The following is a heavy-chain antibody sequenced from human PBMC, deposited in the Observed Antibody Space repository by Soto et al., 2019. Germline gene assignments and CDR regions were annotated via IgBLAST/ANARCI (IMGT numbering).Heavy chain of an antibody. CDR3: ATHHGRSGWYAFDI. J-gene: IGHJ3*02. D-gene: IGHD6-19*01. CDR2: IYYSGST. CDR1: GGSISSGDYY. Sequence: QVQLQESGPGLVKPSQTLSLTCTVSGGSISSGDYYWSWIRQPPGKGLEWIGYIYYSGSTYYNPSVKSRVTISVDTSKNQCALKLSSVSAADTAVYYCATHHGRSGWYAFDIWGQGTMVTVSS. V-gene: IGHV4-30-4*01.